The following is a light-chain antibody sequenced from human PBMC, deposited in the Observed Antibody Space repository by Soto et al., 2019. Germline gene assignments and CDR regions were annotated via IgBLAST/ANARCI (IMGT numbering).Light chain of an antibody. J-gene: IGKJ5*01. CDR3: QQYNSYST. CDR2: GAS. CDR1: RTINTY. Sequence: RMTQSPSSLSASVGDTITITCRASRTINTYLNWFQQKPGEPPRLLIYGASTLHDGVPSRFSGSGSGADFTLTISSLQPDDFATYYCQQYNSYSTFGQGTRLEIK. V-gene: IGKV1-39*01.